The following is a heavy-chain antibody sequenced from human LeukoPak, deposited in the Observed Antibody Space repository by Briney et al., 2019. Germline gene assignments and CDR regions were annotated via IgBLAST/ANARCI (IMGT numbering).Heavy chain of an antibody. V-gene: IGHV3-30-3*01. J-gene: IGHJ3*01. Sequence: GGSLRLSCAASGFTFSSYSMHWVRQDPGKGLEWVAVISYDGTNKYYADSVKGRFTISRDNSKNTLYLQMNSLRVEDTAVYYCASGGGVVTWGQGTMLTVSS. CDR3: ASGGGVVT. CDR2: ISYDGTNK. CDR1: GFTFSSYS. D-gene: IGHD3-3*01.